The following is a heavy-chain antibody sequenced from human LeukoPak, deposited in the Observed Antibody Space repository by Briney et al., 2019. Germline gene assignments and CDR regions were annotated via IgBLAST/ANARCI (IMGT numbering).Heavy chain of an antibody. Sequence: GGSLRLSCAASGFTFGSYAMHWVRQAPGKGLEWVAVISYDGSNKYYADSVKGRFTISRDNSKNTLYLQMNSLRAEDTAVYYCARNNSYGYGTLDYWGQGTLVTVSS. CDR3: ARNNSYGYGTLDY. V-gene: IGHV3-30-3*01. CDR2: ISYDGSNK. D-gene: IGHD5-18*01. J-gene: IGHJ4*02. CDR1: GFTFGSYA.